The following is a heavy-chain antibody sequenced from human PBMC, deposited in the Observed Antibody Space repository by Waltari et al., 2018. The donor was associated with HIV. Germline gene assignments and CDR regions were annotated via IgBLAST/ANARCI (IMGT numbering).Heavy chain of an antibody. CDR3: VRDDPGYGPIDH. V-gene: IGHV3-21*04. CDR1: GFAFRHYS. J-gene: IGHJ5*02. D-gene: IGHD5-18*01. CDR2: IRRATNEK. Sequence: LVESGGGVVKTGESLRLTCEASGFAFRHYSFTWVRQSPQRGLEWVASIRRATNEKFYLDSVRGRFVISRDDSESSVHLQMDSVKKEDTGKYFCVRDDPGYGPIDHWGRGTLVTV.